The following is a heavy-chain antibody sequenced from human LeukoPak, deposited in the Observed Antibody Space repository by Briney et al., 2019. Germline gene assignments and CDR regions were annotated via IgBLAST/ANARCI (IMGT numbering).Heavy chain of an antibody. V-gene: IGHV1-46*01. CDR1: GYTFTSYY. D-gene: IGHD5-12*01. J-gene: IGHJ6*03. CDR3: ASTDIVATIKRLYYYYYMDV. Sequence: GASVKVSCKASGYTFTSYYMHWVRQAPGQGLEWVGIINPSGDPTTYAQKFQGRVTMTSDMSTSTVYMELSSLRSEDTAVYYCASTDIVATIKRLYYYYYMDVWGKGTTVTISS. CDR2: INPSGDPT.